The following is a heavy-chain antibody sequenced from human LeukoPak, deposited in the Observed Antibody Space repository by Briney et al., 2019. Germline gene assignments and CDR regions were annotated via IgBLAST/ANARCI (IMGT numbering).Heavy chain of an antibody. CDR2: INHNGNVN. CDR3: ARGGGLDV. CDR1: GFPFSSYW. J-gene: IGHJ6*02. D-gene: IGHD3-16*01. V-gene: IGHV3-7*03. Sequence: GGSLRLSWQASGFPFSSYWLNWAGQPPGKGLEWVASINHNGNVNYYVDSVKGRFTISRDNAKNSLYLQMSNLRAEDTAVYFCARGGGLDVWGQGATVTVSS.